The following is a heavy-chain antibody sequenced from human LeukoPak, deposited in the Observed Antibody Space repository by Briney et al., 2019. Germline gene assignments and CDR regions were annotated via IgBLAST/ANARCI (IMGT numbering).Heavy chain of an antibody. CDR1: GGTFSSYA. J-gene: IGHJ4*02. CDR3: ARAPHYYDSSGYYPFDY. V-gene: IGHV1-69*01. Sequence: SVKVSCKASGGTFSSYAISWVRQAPGQGLEWMGGIIPIFGTANYAQKFQGRVTITADESTSTAYMELSSLRPEDTAVYYYARAPHYYDSSGYYPFDYWGQGTLVTVSS. CDR2: IIPIFGTA. D-gene: IGHD3-22*01.